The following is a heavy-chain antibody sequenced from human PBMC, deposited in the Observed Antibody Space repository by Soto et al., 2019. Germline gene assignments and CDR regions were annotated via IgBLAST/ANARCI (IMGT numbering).Heavy chain of an antibody. CDR3: ARGRSQWVAGPWRLIYYCMDV. V-gene: IGHV4-31*03. D-gene: IGHD6-19*01. CDR2: LYYSGST. Sequence: PSETLCLTRTVSGGSISSGGYYWSSIRQHPGKGLEWIGYLYYSGSTYYNPSLKSRVTIAVDTSKNQFSLKLSPVTAADTAVYYCARGRSQWVAGPWRLIYYCMDVWGQGTTITVSS. J-gene: IGHJ6*02. CDR1: GGSISSGGYY.